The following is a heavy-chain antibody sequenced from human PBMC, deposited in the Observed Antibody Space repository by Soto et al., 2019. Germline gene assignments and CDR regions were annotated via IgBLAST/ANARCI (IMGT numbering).Heavy chain of an antibody. CDR1: GGTFSSYA. V-gene: IGHV1-69*12. J-gene: IGHJ5*02. D-gene: IGHD3-22*01. Sequence: QVQLVQSGAEVKKPGSSVKVSCKASGGTFSSYAINWVRQAPGQGLEWMGGIIPIFGTANYAQKFQGRVTITADESTSRSYRELSSLRSEDTAVYYCARDRGPSSGYYPYWFDPWGQGTLVTVSS. CDR2: IIPIFGTA. CDR3: ARDRGPSSGYYPYWFDP.